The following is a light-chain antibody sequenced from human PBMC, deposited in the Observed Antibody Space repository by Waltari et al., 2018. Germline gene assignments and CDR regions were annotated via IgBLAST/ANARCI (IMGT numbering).Light chain of an antibody. Sequence: TVMTQSPATLSVSPGERVTISCRASQGVHDNLAWYQQNNSQAPRLLIYGASTRATGVPARVRGTGSGTDFTLTITSLQSEDSALYYCQQYNRWPPRTFGGGTKVEIK. CDR2: GAS. J-gene: IGKJ4*01. V-gene: IGKV3-15*01. CDR3: QQYNRWPPRT. CDR1: QGVHDN.